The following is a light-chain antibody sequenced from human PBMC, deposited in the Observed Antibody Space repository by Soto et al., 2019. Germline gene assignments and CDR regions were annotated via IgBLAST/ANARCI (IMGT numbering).Light chain of an antibody. CDR3: QQYHSLPIT. J-gene: IGKJ5*01. V-gene: IGKV1-33*01. Sequence: DIQMTQSPSSLSVSVGDRVTITCQASRYIGNYLNWYQQKPGKAPKLLINDASSFEMGVPSRFSGSGSGTDFSVTISSLQPEDIATYYCQQYHSLPITFGQGTRLDI. CDR1: RYIGNY. CDR2: DAS.